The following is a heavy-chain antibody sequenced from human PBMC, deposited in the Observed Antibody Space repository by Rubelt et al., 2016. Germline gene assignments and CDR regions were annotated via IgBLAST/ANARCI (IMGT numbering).Heavy chain of an antibody. Sequence: EVQLVESGGGLVKPGGSLRLSCAASGFTVSSNYMSWARQAPGKGLEWVSVIYSGGSTYYADSVKGRFTISSDNSKNTLYLQMNSLRAEDTAVYYCAKDSPVTDYWGQGTLVTVSS. CDR1: GFTVSSNY. D-gene: IGHD4-17*01. CDR3: AKDSPVTDY. V-gene: IGHV3-53*01. CDR2: IYSGGST. J-gene: IGHJ4*02.